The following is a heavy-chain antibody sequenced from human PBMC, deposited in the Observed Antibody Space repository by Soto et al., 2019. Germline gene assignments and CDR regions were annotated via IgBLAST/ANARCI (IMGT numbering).Heavy chain of an antibody. J-gene: IGHJ6*02. CDR3: VRGQIIWESDHYYNGMDV. Sequence: ASVKVSCKASGYTFRSYGISWVRQAPGQGLEWMGWIAVHNGNTNYAQELQGRVTMTTDTSTSTAYMELRSLRSDDTAIYYCVRGQIIWESDHYYNGMDVWGQGTTVTVSS. V-gene: IGHV1-18*01. D-gene: IGHD3-10*01. CDR1: GYTFRSYG. CDR2: IAVHNGNT.